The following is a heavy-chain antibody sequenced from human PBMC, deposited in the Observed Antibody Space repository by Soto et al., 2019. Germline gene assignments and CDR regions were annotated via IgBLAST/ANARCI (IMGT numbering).Heavy chain of an antibody. J-gene: IGHJ4*02. D-gene: IGHD4-17*01. CDR1: GGSITGYY. Sequence: QVQLRESGPGLVRPSETLSLTCTVSGGSITGYYWSWIRQPPGKGRKWIGYSYESGTTTYNAALKSRVTISADTSKNQFSLNLRSVTAADTAVYYCARRNYGEEGYFFDFWGQGLLVTVSS. CDR2: SYESGTT. CDR3: ARRNYGEEGYFFDF. V-gene: IGHV4-59*08.